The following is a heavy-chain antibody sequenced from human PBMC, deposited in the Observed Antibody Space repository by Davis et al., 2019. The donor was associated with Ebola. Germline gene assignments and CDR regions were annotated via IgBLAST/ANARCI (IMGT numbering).Heavy chain of an antibody. V-gene: IGHV4-39*01. CDR1: GGSISSSSYY. CDR3: ASWPYYYGSGDY. CDR2: IYYSGST. Sequence: SETLSLTCTVSGGSISSSSYYWGWIRQPPGKGLEWIGSIYYSGSTYYNPSLKSRVTTSVDTSKNQFSLKLSSVTAADTAVYYCASWPYYYGSGDYWGQGTLVTVSS. J-gene: IGHJ4*02. D-gene: IGHD3-10*01.